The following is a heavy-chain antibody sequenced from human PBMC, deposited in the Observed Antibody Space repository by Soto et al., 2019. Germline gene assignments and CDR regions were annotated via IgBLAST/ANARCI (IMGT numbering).Heavy chain of an antibody. V-gene: IGHV4-31*03. D-gene: IGHD2-15*01. Sequence: SETLSLTCTVSGGSISSGGYYWSLIRQHPGKGLEWIGYIYYSGSTYYNPSLKSRVTISVDTSKNQFSLKLSSVTAADTAVYYCAWWNCSGGSCDPFDPWGQGTLVNVFS. CDR3: AWWNCSGGSCDPFDP. J-gene: IGHJ5*02. CDR1: GGSISSGGYY. CDR2: IYYSGST.